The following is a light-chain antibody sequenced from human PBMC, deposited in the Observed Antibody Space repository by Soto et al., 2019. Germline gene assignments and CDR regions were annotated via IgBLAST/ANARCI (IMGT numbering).Light chain of an antibody. CDR2: EVS. J-gene: IGLJ2*01. CDR3: SSYTSSSIPVV. CDR1: SSDVGTYNY. Sequence: QSALTQPASVSGSPGQSITISCTGTSSDVGTYNYVSWYQQHPGKAPKLMIYEVSNRPSGVSNRFSGSKSGNTASLTISGLQAEDEADYYCSSYTSSSIPVVFGGGTKVTVL. V-gene: IGLV2-14*01.